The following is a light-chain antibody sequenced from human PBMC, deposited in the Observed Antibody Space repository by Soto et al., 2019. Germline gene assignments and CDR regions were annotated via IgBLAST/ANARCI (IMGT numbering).Light chain of an antibody. V-gene: IGKV1-39*01. J-gene: IGKJ5*01. CDR1: QSISSY. Sequence: IEMTQSPSTLSGSVGDRVTITCRASQSISSYLNWYQQKKGKAPKILIYAASSLQSGVPSRFSGSGSGTDFTLTISSLQPEDFETYYCQQSYSNPITFGQGTRLDIK. CDR2: AAS. CDR3: QQSYSNPIT.